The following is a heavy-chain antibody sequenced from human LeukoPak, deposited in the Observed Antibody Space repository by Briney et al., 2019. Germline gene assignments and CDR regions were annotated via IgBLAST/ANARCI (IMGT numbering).Heavy chain of an antibody. Sequence: SVKVSCKASGGTFTSYAISWVRQAPGQGLEWMGGIIPIFGTANYAQKFQGRVTITADESTSTAYMELSSLRSEDTAVYYCARDYLLPAAPPRGYYYYYMDVWGKGTTVTVSS. D-gene: IGHD2-2*01. CDR1: GGTFTSYA. V-gene: IGHV1-69*01. CDR2: IIPIFGTA. CDR3: ARDYLLPAAPPRGYYYYYMDV. J-gene: IGHJ6*03.